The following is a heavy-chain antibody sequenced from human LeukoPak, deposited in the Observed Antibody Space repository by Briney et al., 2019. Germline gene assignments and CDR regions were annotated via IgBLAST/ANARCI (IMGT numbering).Heavy chain of an antibody. Sequence: PGGSLRLSCAASGFTFSNYEMNWVRQAPGKGLEWVGHIKSKTDSGTTDYAAPVKGRFTISRDDSKNTLYLQMNSLKTEDTAVYYCTTGTWIQLWLADYWGQGTLVTVSS. V-gene: IGHV3-15*07. D-gene: IGHD5-18*01. CDR2: IKSKTDSGTT. J-gene: IGHJ4*02. CDR1: GFTFSNYE. CDR3: TTGTWIQLWLADY.